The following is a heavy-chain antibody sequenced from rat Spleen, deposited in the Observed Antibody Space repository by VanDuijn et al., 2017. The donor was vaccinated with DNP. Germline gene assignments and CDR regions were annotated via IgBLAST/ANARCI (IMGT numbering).Heavy chain of an antibody. Sequence: QVQLQQSGAELAKPGSSVKISCKASGYTFTNYYIGWIKQTTGQGLEYLGYINTGSGGTNYNEKFRGKATLTVDTSSNTAFMQLSSLTPDDSAVYYCARDLDFGYNYAFDYWGQGVMVTVSS. CDR2: INTGSGGT. J-gene: IGHJ2*01. CDR1: GYTFTNYY. D-gene: IGHD1-4*01. CDR3: ARDLDFGYNYAFDY. V-gene: IGHV1-43*01.